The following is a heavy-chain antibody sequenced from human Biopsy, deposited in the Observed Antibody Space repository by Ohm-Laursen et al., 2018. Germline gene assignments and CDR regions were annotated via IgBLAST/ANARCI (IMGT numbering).Heavy chain of an antibody. J-gene: IGHJ6*02. V-gene: IGHV3-33*06. CDR3: AKVHDSGYYYYSMDV. CDR1: GFSFSDYG. D-gene: IGHD3-16*01. Sequence: SLRLSCAASGFSFSDYGMHWVRQAPGRGLEWVAVIWNDGTNKYYAESVEGRFTISRDNSKNMVYLQMGSLTVEDTAVYYCAKVHDSGYYYYSMDVWGQGTTVTVSS. CDR2: IWNDGTNK.